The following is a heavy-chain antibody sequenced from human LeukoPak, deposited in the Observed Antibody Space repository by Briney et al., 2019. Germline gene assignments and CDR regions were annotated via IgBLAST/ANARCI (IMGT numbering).Heavy chain of an antibody. CDR2: IIPILGIA. Sequence: SVKVSCKASGGTFSSYAISWVRQAPGQGLEWMGRIIPILGIANYAQKFQGRVTTTADKSTSTAYMELSSLRSEDTAVYYCARDRFDDGLDYWGQGTLVTVSS. J-gene: IGHJ4*02. D-gene: IGHD3-10*01. CDR1: GGTFSSYA. CDR3: ARDRFDDGLDY. V-gene: IGHV1-69*04.